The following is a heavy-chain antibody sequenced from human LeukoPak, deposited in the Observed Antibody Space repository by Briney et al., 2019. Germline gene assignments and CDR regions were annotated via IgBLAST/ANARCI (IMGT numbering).Heavy chain of an antibody. Sequence: GASVKVSCKASGYTFTGYYMHWVRQVPGQGLEWMGWINPNSGGTNYAQKFQGRVTMTRDTSISTAYMELSRLRSDDTAVYYCARSGWLRGNWFDPWGQGTLVTVSS. J-gene: IGHJ5*02. D-gene: IGHD5-12*01. CDR1: GYTFTGYY. CDR2: INPNSGGT. CDR3: ARSGWLRGNWFDP. V-gene: IGHV1-2*02.